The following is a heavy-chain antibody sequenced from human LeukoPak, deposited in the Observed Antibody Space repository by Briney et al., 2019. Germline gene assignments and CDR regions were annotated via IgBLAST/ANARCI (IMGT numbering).Heavy chain of an antibody. V-gene: IGHV3-30*18. D-gene: IGHD1-26*01. CDR3: AKLWLHGGTYSLDY. Sequence: PGESLRLSCVASGFTFSSYGMHWVRQAPGKGLEWVAVISYDGGNKYYADSVRGRFTISRDNSKNTLYLLVNSLRDEDTAVYYCAKLWLHGGTYSLDYWGQGTLVTVSS. CDR1: GFTFSSYG. J-gene: IGHJ4*02. CDR2: ISYDGGNK.